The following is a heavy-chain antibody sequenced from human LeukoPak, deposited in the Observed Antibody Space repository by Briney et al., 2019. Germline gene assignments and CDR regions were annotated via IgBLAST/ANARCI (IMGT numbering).Heavy chain of an antibody. CDR1: GGSISSGSYY. CDR2: IYTSGST. J-gene: IGHJ4*02. Sequence: PSETLSLTCTVSGGSISSGSYYWSWIRQPAGKGLEWIGRIYTSGSTNYNPSLKSRVTISVDKSKNQFSLKLSSVTAADTAVYYCASYYGSGSLLRDYWGQGTLVTVSS. CDR3: ASYYGSGSLLRDY. D-gene: IGHD3-10*01. V-gene: IGHV4-61*02.